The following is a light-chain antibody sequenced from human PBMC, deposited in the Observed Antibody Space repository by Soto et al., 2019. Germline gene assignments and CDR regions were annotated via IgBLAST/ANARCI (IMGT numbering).Light chain of an antibody. CDR2: SNN. V-gene: IGLV1-44*01. CDR1: SSNIGRNT. J-gene: IGLJ1*01. CDR3: AAWDGSLNGYV. Sequence: QLVLTQPPSTSGTPGQRVTISCSGSSSNIGRNTVNWYQHLPGTAPKLLIYSNNQRPSGVPDRFSGSKSGTSASLAVSGLQSEDEADYYCAAWDGSLNGYVFGTGTKLTVL.